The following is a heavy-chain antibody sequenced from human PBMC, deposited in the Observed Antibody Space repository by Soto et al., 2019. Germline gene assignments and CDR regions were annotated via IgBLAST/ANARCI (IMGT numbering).Heavy chain of an antibody. D-gene: IGHD3-10*01. CDR1: GYSFTSYW. Sequence: GESLKISCKGSGYSFTSYWIGWVRQMPGKGLEWMGIIYPGDSDTRYSPSFQGQVTISADKSISTAYLQMNSLRAEDTAVYYCAKTLALTMVRGDFDYWGQGTLVTVSS. J-gene: IGHJ4*02. V-gene: IGHV5-51*01. CDR2: IYPGDSDT. CDR3: AKTLALTMVRGDFDY.